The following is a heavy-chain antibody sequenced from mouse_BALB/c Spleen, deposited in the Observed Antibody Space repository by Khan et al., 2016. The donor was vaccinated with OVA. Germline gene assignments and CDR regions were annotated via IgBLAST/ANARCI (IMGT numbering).Heavy chain of an antibody. CDR2: INSNGGST. J-gene: IGHJ2*01. V-gene: IGHV5-6-3*01. CDR1: GFTFSSYG. Sequence: EVELVESRGGLVQPGGSLKLSCAASGFTFSSYGMSWVRQTPDKRLELVATINSNGGSTYYPDSVKGRFTISRDNAKNTLYLQMSRLKSEDTAMYYCARMARTINWGQGTTLTVSS. CDR3: ARMARTIN.